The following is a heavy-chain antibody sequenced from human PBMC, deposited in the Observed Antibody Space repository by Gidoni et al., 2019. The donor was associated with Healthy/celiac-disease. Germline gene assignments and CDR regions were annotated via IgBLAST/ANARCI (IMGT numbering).Heavy chain of an antibody. V-gene: IGHV2-5*02. Sequence: QITLKASGPTLVKPTQTLTQTCTFSGLSLRTRGVGVGWIRQPPGKDLEWRALIYWDDDRRYSPSLKSRLTITKDTSKNQVVLTMTDMDPVDTATYYCTHRVVQVRGVIMGFDYWGQGTLVTVSS. CDR1: GLSLRTRGVG. D-gene: IGHD3-10*01. J-gene: IGHJ4*02. CDR2: IYWDDDR. CDR3: THRVVQVRGVIMGFDY.